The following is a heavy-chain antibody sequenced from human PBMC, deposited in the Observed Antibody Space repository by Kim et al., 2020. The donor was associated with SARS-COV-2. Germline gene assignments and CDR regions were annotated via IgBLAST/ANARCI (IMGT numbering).Heavy chain of an antibody. CDR3: ARTNGPKFMITFGGPYDY. D-gene: IGHD3-16*01. CDR2: TYYRSKWYN. Sequence: SQTLSLTCAISGDSVSSNSAAWNWIRQSPSRGLEWLGRTYYRSKWYNDYAVSVKSRITINSDTSKNQFSLQLNSVTPEDTAVYYCARTNGPKFMITFGGPYDYWGQGTLVTVSS. J-gene: IGHJ4*02. CDR1: GDSVSSNSAA. V-gene: IGHV6-1*01.